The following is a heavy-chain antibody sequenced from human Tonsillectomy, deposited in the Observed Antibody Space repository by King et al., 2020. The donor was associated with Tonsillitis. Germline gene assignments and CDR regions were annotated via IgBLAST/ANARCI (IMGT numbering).Heavy chain of an antibody. Sequence: VQLVESGGGVVKPGGSLTLSCAASGFTFSVSVMHWVRQVPGKGPEWVGLIIYGGTHKYYADSVKGPFTISRDNFEKTVFLQMNILRTEDTGIYYCAKDLESSGPFDPWGQGTLVTVSS. CDR2: IIYGGTHK. CDR1: GFTFSVSV. CDR3: AKDLESSGPFDP. D-gene: IGHD6-19*01. J-gene: IGHJ5*02. V-gene: IGHV3-30*02.